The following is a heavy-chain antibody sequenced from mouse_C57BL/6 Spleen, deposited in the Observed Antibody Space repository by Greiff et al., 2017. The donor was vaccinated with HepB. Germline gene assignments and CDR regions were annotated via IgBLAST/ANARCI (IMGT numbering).Heavy chain of an antibody. CDR3: ARRYYGSSYGYFDY. CDR1: GYTFTSYW. CDR2: IDPSDSYT. Sequence: QVQLQQPGAELVKPGASVKLSCKASGYTFTSYWMQWVKQRPGQGLEWIGEIDPSDSYTNYNQKFKGKATLTVDTSSSTAYMQLSSLTSEDSAVYYCARRYYGSSYGYFDYWGQGTTLTVSS. V-gene: IGHV1-50*01. D-gene: IGHD1-1*01. J-gene: IGHJ2*01.